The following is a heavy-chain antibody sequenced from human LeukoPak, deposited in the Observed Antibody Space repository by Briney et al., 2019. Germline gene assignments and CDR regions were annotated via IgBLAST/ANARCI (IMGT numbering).Heavy chain of an antibody. Sequence: PSETLSLTCTVSGGSISSYYWSWIRQPPGKGLEWIGYIYYSGSTNYNPSLKSRVTISVDTSKNQFSLKLSSVTAADTAVYYCARVRVVYSSSYFDYWGQGTLVTVSS. D-gene: IGHD6-6*01. CDR1: GGSISSYY. CDR2: IYYSGST. J-gene: IGHJ4*02. CDR3: ARVRVVYSSSYFDY. V-gene: IGHV4-59*01.